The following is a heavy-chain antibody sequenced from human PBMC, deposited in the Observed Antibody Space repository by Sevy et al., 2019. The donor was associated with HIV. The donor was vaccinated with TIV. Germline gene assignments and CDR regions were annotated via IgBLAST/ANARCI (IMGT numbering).Heavy chain of an antibody. Sequence: SETLSLTCAVSGYSISSGYYWGWIRQPPGKGLEWIGSIFESGSTYYNPSLKSRVTISVDTSKNQFSLNLSSVTTADTAVYYCARDVWELLEDDAFDIWGQGTMVTVSS. CDR3: ARDVWELLEDDAFDI. D-gene: IGHD1-26*01. CDR1: GYSISSGYY. J-gene: IGHJ3*02. V-gene: IGHV4-38-2*02. CDR2: IFESGST.